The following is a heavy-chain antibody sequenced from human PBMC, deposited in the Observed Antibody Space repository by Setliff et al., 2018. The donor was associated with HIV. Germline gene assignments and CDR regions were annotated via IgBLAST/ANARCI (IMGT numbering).Heavy chain of an antibody. CDR1: GGSFNEYY. J-gene: IGHJ5*01. CDR2: VNHKGST. CDR3: ARVKRDQAWGSKHYISCWFDS. Sequence: SSETLSLTCAVYGGSFNEYYWTWIRQSPGKGLEWIGEVNHKGSTNYTPSLKSRFTISVDTSKNQFSLKLTSVAAADTAVYYCARVKRDQAWGSKHYISCWFDSCGQGTLFTVSS. V-gene: IGHV4-34*01. D-gene: IGHD3-16*02.